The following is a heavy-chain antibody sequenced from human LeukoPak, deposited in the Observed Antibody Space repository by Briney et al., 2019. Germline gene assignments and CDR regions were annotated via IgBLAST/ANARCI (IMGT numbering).Heavy chain of an antibody. D-gene: IGHD6-19*01. CDR2: ISVDGETT. J-gene: IGHJ4*02. CDR1: GFSVGNSG. V-gene: IGHV3-23*01. Sequence: GGSLRLSCAVFGFSVGNSGMSWVRQAPAKGLEWISAISVDGETTYYADSVKGRFIISRDNSKNTLFLQLSSLRAEDTAVYYCAQGYSSGWYPNWGQGSLVSVSS. CDR3: AQGYSSGWYPN.